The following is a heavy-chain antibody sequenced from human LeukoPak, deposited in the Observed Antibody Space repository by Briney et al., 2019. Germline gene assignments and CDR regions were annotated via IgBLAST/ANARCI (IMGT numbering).Heavy chain of an antibody. Sequence: PGGSLRLSCAASGFTFSTYWMNWVRQAPGKGLEWVANIKQDGSEKYYVDSMKGRFTISRDNAKNSLYLQMNSLRAEDTAVYYCASDQIRVEAAAGSWSDYWGQGTLVTVSS. J-gene: IGHJ4*02. D-gene: IGHD6-13*01. CDR1: GFTFSTYW. V-gene: IGHV3-7*01. CDR3: ASDQIRVEAAAGSWSDY. CDR2: IKQDGSEK.